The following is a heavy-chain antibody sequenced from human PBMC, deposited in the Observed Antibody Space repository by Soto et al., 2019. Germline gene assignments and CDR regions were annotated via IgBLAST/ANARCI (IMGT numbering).Heavy chain of an antibody. V-gene: IGHV3-23*01. D-gene: IGHD3-22*01. CDR2: ISGSGGST. J-gene: IGHJ3*02. CDR1: GFTFSSYA. Sequence: PGGSLRLSCAASGFTFSSYAMSWVRQAPGKGLEWVSAISGSGGSTYYADSVKGRFTISRDNSKNTLYLQMNSLRAEDTAVYYCATQSEYYYDSSGYRFAFDIWGQGTMVTVSS. CDR3: ATQSEYYYDSSGYRFAFDI.